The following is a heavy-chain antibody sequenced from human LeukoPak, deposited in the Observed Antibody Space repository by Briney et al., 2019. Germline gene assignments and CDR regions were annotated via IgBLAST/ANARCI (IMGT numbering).Heavy chain of an antibody. Sequence: GGSLRLSCAASGFTVSSNYMSWVRQAPGKGLEWVSVIYSGGSTYYADSVKGRFTISRDNSKNTLYLQMNSLRAEDTAVYYCARGSMAAVTADYWGQGTPVTVSS. J-gene: IGHJ4*02. CDR2: IYSGGST. V-gene: IGHV3-53*01. CDR3: ARGSMAAVTADY. CDR1: GFTVSSNY. D-gene: IGHD6-6*01.